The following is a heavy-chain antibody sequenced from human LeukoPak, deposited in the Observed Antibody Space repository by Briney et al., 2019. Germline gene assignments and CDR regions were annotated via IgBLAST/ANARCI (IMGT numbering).Heavy chain of an antibody. Sequence: SETLSLTCTVSGDSISNYYWSWIRQPPGQGLEWIAYIHSSGYTNYNPSLKSRVTISVDTSKNQFSPKLSSVTAADTAVYYCARHGGSLWFGELLSWGQGTLVTVSS. D-gene: IGHD3-10*01. J-gene: IGHJ5*02. CDR3: ARHGGSLWFGELLS. CDR2: IHSSGYT. CDR1: GDSISNYY. V-gene: IGHV4-4*09.